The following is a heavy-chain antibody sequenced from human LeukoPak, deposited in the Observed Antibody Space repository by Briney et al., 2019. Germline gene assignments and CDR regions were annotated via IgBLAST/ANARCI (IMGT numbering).Heavy chain of an antibody. V-gene: IGHV4-59*02. CDR1: GGSVSSFY. J-gene: IGHJ5*02. CDR2: VSYSGST. Sequence: SETLSLTCTVSGGSVSSFYWSWIRQPPGKGLEWIGYVSYSGSTNYSPSLRSRLTISVDTSKNQFSLKLSSVTAADTAVYYCASIAAAGTTPRYNWFDPWGQGTLVTVSS. D-gene: IGHD6-13*01. CDR3: ASIAAAGTTPRYNWFDP.